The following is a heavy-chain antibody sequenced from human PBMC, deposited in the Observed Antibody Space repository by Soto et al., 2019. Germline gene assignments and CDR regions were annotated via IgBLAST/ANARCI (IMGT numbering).Heavy chain of an antibody. D-gene: IGHD1-1*01. V-gene: IGHV3-21*01. J-gene: IGHJ3*02. CDR2: ISSSSSYI. CDR1: GFTFSSYS. Sequence: GGSLRLSCAASGFTFSSYSMNWVRQAPGKGLEWVSSISSSSSYIYYADSVKGRFTISRDNAKNSLYLQMNSLRAEDTAVYYCARDDDPSPDWNDKGLGAFDIWGQGTMVTVSS. CDR3: ARDDDPSPDWNDKGLGAFDI.